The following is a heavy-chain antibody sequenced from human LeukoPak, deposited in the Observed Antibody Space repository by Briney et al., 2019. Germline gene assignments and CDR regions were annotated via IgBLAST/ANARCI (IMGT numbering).Heavy chain of an antibody. CDR1: GFTFSSYG. CDR2: IWYDGSNK. D-gene: IGHD1-26*01. V-gene: IGHV3-33*06. CDR3: AKDPLGLSAFDI. J-gene: IGHJ3*02. Sequence: GGSLRLSCAASGFTFSSYGMHWVRQAPGKGLEWVAVIWYDGSNKYYADSVKGRFTISRDDSKNTLYLQMNSLRAEDTAVYYCAKDPLGLSAFDIWGQGTMVTVSS.